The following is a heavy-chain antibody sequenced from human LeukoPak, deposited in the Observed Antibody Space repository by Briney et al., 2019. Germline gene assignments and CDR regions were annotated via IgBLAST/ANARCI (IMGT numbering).Heavy chain of an antibody. CDR1: GGTFSSYA. J-gene: IGHJ4*02. D-gene: IGHD3-22*01. V-gene: IGHV1-69*13. CDR2: IIPIFGTA. Sequence: GASVKVSCKASGGTFSSYAISWVRQAPGQGLEWMGGIIPIFGTANYALKFQGRVTITADESTSTAYMELSSLRSEDTAVYYCARALSSSGYTFDYWGQGTLVTVSS. CDR3: ARALSSSGYTFDY.